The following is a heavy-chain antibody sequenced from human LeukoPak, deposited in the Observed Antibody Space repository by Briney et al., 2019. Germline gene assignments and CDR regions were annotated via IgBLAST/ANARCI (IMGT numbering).Heavy chain of an antibody. CDR2: VSYSGST. D-gene: IGHD2-21*02. J-gene: IGHJ4*02. CDR3: ARAPNGCGGDCFHFDY. CDR1: GGSISPYY. Sequence: SETLSLTCTVSGGSISPYYWNWIRQPPGKGLEWIGYVSYSGSTNYNPSLKSRVTMSIHTSKNQFSLKLNSVTAADTAVYYCARAPNGCGGDCFHFDYWGQGTLVTVSS. V-gene: IGHV4-59*01.